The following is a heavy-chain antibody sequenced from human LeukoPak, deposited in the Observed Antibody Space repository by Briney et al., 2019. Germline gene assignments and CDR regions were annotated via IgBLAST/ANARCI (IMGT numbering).Heavy chain of an antibody. CDR2: ISGSGGST. CDR3: AKDRDYGDYVWYFDY. J-gene: IGHJ4*02. V-gene: IGHV3-23*01. Sequence: PGGSLRLSCAASGFTFSSYTMGWVRQAPGKGLEWVSAISGSGGSTYYADSVKGRFTISRDNSKNTLYLQMNSLRAEDTAVYYCAKDRDYGDYVWYFDYWGQGTLVTVSS. CDR1: GFTFSSYT. D-gene: IGHD4-17*01.